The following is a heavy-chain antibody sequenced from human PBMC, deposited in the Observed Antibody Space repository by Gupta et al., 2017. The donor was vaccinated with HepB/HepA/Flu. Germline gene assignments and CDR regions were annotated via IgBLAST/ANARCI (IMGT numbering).Heavy chain of an antibody. CDR1: GLTFSSHR. CDR2: KKQDGREK. D-gene: IGHD2/OR15-2a*01. J-gene: IGHJ3*02. V-gene: IGHV3-7*01. Sequence: EVQLVESGGGLVQPGGSVRLSCAASGLTFSSHRLNWVRQGPGKGLEWVANKKQDGREKKYVDSVRGRFTISRDNAKDSLYLQMDSLRAEDTAVYYCARGSGSTTRALDIWGQGTMVTVSS. CDR3: ARGSGSTTRALDI.